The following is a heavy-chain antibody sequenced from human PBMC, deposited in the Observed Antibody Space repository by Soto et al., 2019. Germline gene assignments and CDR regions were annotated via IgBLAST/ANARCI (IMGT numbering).Heavy chain of an antibody. Sequence: SETLSLPCTFSGGSISSGYYYWSWIRQPPGKGLEWIGYIYYSGSTYYNPSLQSRVTMSIDTSKHQFSLKLSSVTAADTAVYYCARGRFYDYWGQGILVTVSS. CDR1: GGSISSGYYY. J-gene: IGHJ4*02. CDR3: ARGRFYDY. CDR2: IYYSGST. V-gene: IGHV4-30-4*01.